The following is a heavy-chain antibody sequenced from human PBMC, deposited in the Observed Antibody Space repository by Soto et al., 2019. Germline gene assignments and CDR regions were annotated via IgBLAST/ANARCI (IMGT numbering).Heavy chain of an antibody. CDR3: ARAKLERDSSGYYGY. Sequence: QVQLVESGGGVVQPGRSLRLSCAASGFTFSSYAMHWVRQAPGKGLEWVAVISYDGSNKYYADSVKGRFTISRDNSKNTPYLQMNSQRAEDTAVYYCARAKLERDSSGYYGYWGQGTLVTVSS. J-gene: IGHJ4*02. D-gene: IGHD3-22*01. CDR1: GFTFSSYA. V-gene: IGHV3-30-3*01. CDR2: ISYDGSNK.